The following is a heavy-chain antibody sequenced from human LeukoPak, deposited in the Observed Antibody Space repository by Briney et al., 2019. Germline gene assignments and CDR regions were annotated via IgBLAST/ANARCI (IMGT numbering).Heavy chain of an antibody. CDR2: IYYSGST. V-gene: IGHV4-31*03. J-gene: IGHJ3*02. Sequence: SETLSLTCTVSGGSISSGGYYWSWIRQHPGKGLEWIGYIYYSGSTYYNPSLKSRVTISVDTSKNQFSLKLSSVTAADTAVYYCARDIKAAGDAFDIWGQGTMVTVSS. D-gene: IGHD2-15*01. CDR1: GGSISSGGYY. CDR3: ARDIKAAGDAFDI.